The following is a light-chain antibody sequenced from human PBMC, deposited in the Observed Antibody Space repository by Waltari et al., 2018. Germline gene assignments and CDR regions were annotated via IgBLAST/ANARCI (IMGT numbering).Light chain of an antibody. J-gene: IGLJ2*01. V-gene: IGLV2-14*03. CDR2: DVS. Sequence: QSALTQPASVSGSPGQSITIPCTVTSSYAGCYNYVFWHQKHPGKAPKLLIYDVSNRPSGVSNRFSASKSGNTASLIISGLQAEDEADYYCSSYTSSTTLLLIFGGGTKLTVL. CDR3: SSYTSSTTLLLI. CDR1: SSYAGCYNY.